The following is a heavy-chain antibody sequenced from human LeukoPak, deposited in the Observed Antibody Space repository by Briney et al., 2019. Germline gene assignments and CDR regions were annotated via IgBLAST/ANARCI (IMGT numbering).Heavy chain of an antibody. J-gene: IGHJ5*02. CDR2: ISNSGGIT. V-gene: IGHV3-23*01. CDR1: GLTFDIYS. Sequence: PGGSLRLSCEASGLTFDIYSMSWVRQAPGKGLEWVADISNSGGITMYADSVKGRFTISRDNSKNTVYLQMNSLRAEDTAVYYCGREDCNNVRCYGASDAWGQGTLVTVSS. CDR3: GREDCNNVRCYGASDA. D-gene: IGHD2-2*01.